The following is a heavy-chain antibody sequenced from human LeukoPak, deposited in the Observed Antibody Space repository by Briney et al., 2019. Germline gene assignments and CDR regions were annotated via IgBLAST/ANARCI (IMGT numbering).Heavy chain of an antibody. J-gene: IGHJ4*02. V-gene: IGHV4-34*01. CDR1: GGSFSGYY. CDR2: INHSGST. CDR3: ARIYLVGAIDY. Sequence: SETLSLTCAVYGGSFSGYYWSWIRQPPGKGLEWIGEINHSGSTNYNPSLKSRVTESVDTSKNQFSLKLSSVTAADTAVYYCARIYLVGAIDYWGQGTLVTVSS. D-gene: IGHD1-26*01.